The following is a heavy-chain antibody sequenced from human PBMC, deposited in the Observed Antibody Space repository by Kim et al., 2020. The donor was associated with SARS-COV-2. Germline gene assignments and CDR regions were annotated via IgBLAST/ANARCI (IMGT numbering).Heavy chain of an antibody. J-gene: IGHJ4*02. CDR3: AKALDTNVPRPLDY. CDR1: GFTFSNYA. Sequence: GGSLRLSCAASGFTFSNYAMGWVRQAPGKGLEWVSVISGSGGDSTYYADSVKGRFTISRDNSKNTLYLQMNTLRVEDTAVYYCAKALDTNVPRPLDYWGQGTLVAVSS. D-gene: IGHD2-2*01. CDR2: ISGSGGDST. V-gene: IGHV3-23*01.